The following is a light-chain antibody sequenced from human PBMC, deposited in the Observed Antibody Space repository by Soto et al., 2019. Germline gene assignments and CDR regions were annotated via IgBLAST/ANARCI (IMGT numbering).Light chain of an antibody. CDR1: SSDVGGYDY. CDR3: SSYTGGNPSYV. J-gene: IGLJ1*01. Sequence: QSVLTQPPSASGSPGQSVTISCTGTSSDVGGYDYVSWYQQHPGKAPKLMIYEVTIRPSGVSDRFSGSKCGNTASLTVSGLQAEDEADYYCSSYTGGNPSYVFGTGTKVTVL. V-gene: IGLV2-8*01. CDR2: EVT.